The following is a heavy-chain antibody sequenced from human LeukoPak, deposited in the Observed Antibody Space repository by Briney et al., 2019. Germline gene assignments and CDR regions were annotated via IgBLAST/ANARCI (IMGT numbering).Heavy chain of an antibody. CDR3: ARTTEGYCRGRSCYSYYYYMDV. Sequence: RSSETLSLTCTVSGGSISSSGYYWGWIRQPPGKGLEWIGYIHYSGSTNYNPSLKSRVTISVDTSKNQFSLKLSSVTAADTAVYYCARTTEGYCRGRSCYSYYYYMDVWGKGTTVTVSS. CDR2: IHYSGST. V-gene: IGHV4-61*05. CDR1: GGSISSSGYY. D-gene: IGHD2-15*01. J-gene: IGHJ6*03.